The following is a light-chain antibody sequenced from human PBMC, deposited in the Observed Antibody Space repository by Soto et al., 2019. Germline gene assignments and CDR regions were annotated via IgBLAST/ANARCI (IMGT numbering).Light chain of an antibody. J-gene: IGKJ1*01. CDR2: DAS. CDR1: QGVSSS. CDR3: QQRSNWPVT. Sequence: TQSPATLSMPPGESTPLSCRASQGVSSSLAGYQQKPGQAPRLLIYDASNRGTGIPARCSGSGSGTDFTLTISSLEAEDFAVYYCQQRSNWPVTFGQGTKVDIK. V-gene: IGKV3-11*01.